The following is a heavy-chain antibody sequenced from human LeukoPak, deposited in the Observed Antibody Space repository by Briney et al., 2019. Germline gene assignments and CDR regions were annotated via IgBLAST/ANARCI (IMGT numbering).Heavy chain of an antibody. Sequence: SETLSLTCTVSGGSISSYYWSWIRQPPGKGLEWIGYIYYSGGTNYNPSLKSRVTISVDTSKNQFSLKLSSVTAADTAVYYCARDGITPDYCGQGTLVTVSS. J-gene: IGHJ4*02. CDR1: GGSISSYY. CDR2: IYYSGGT. D-gene: IGHD3-10*01. CDR3: ARDGITPDY. V-gene: IGHV4-59*01.